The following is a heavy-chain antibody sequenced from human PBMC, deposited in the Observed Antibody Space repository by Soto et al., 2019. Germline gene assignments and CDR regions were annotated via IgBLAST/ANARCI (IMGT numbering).Heavy chain of an antibody. Sequence: LRLSCTASGFTFGDYAMSWFRQAPGKGLEWVGFIRSKAYGGTTEYAASVKGRLTISRDDSKSIAYLQMNSLKTEDTAVYYCTRVCTYYDILTGYSDDYGMDVWGQGTTVTVSS. CDR2: IRSKAYGGTT. D-gene: IGHD3-9*01. CDR3: TRVCTYYDILTGYSDDYGMDV. V-gene: IGHV3-49*03. CDR1: GFTFGDYA. J-gene: IGHJ6*02.